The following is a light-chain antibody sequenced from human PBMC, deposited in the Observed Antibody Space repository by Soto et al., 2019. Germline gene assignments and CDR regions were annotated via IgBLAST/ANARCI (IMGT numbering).Light chain of an antibody. CDR2: RNE. V-gene: IGLV1-47*01. J-gene: IGLJ2*01. CDR1: TSNIGSNY. CDR3: AAWDDSLSGVL. Sequence: QSVLTQPPSASGTPGQRVTISCSGSTSNIGSNYVYWYQQLPGTAPKVLIYRNEQRPSGVPDRFTGSKSGTSASLAISGLRSDDEADYYCAAWDDSLSGVLFGGGTKLT.